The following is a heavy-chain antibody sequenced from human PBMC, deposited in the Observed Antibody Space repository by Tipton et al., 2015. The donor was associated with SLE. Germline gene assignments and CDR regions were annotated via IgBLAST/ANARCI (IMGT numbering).Heavy chain of an antibody. D-gene: IGHD3-16*01. CDR1: GFTFDDYA. V-gene: IGHV3-9*01. CDR3: AKRSPGLHWYFDL. J-gene: IGHJ2*01. Sequence: SLRLSCAASGFTFDDYAMHWVRQAPGKGLEWVSGISWNSGSIGYADSVKGRFTISRDNAKNSLYLQMNSLRAEDTALYYCAKRSPGLHWYFDLWGRGTLVTVSS. CDR2: ISWNSGSI.